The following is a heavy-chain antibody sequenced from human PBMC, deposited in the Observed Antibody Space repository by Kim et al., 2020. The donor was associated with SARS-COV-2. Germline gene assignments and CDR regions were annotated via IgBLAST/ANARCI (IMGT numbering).Heavy chain of an antibody. J-gene: IGHJ3*02. D-gene: IGHD1-1*01. V-gene: IGHV1-3*01. Sequence: YSQKFQGRVTITGDTSASTAYMELSSLRSEDTAVYYCARPPSATAYAFDIWGQGTMVTVSS. CDR3: ARPPSATAYAFDI.